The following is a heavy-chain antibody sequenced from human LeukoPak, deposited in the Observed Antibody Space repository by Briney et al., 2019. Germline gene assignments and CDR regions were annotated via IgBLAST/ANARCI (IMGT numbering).Heavy chain of an antibody. J-gene: IGHJ6*02. CDR1: GGSISSYY. Sequence: SETLSLTCTVSGGSISSYYWSWIRQPPGKGLEGSGYIYYSGSTNYNPSLKSRVTISVDTSKNQFSLKLSSVTAADTAVYYCAREDPDSSSWYPYGMDVWGQGTTVTVSS. D-gene: IGHD6-13*01. V-gene: IGHV4-59*12. CDR3: AREDPDSSSWYPYGMDV. CDR2: IYYSGST.